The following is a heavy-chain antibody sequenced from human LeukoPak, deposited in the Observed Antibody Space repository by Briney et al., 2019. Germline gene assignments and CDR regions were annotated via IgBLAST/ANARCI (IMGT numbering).Heavy chain of an antibody. CDR2: IKQDGSEK. V-gene: IGHV3-7*01. CDR1: GFTFSSYW. Sequence: GGSLRLSCAASGFTFSSYWMSWVRQAPGKGLGWVANIKQDGSEKYYVDSVKGRFTISRDNAKNSLYLQMNSLRAEDTAVYYCAREKVWFGELNYYYYYGMDVWGQGTTVTVSS. J-gene: IGHJ6*02. D-gene: IGHD3-10*01. CDR3: AREKVWFGELNYYYYYGMDV.